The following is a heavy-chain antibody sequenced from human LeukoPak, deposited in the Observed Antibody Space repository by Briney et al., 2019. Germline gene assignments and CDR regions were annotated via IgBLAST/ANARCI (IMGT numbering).Heavy chain of an antibody. CDR1: GFTFSAYA. V-gene: IGHV3-23*01. J-gene: IGHJ6*02. CDR3: ARDLHYYGAMDV. CDR2: IGSDNKP. Sequence: SGGSLRLSCEASGFTFSAYAMTWVRQAPGKGLEWVSSIGSDNKPHYSESVKGRFAISRDKSKSMLFLQLNSLRAEDTAPYYCARDLHYYGAMDVWGQGTTVTVSS. D-gene: IGHD3-10*01.